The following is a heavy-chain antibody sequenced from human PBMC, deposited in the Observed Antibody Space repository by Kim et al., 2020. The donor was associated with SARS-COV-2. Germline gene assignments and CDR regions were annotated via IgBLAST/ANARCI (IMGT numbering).Heavy chain of an antibody. Sequence: ASVKVSCKASGYTFTSYYMHWVRQAPGQGLEWMGIINPSGGSTSYAQKFQGRVTMTRDTSTSTVYMELSILRSEDTAVYYCARDRSPYGSGSYSGMDVWGQGTTVTVSS. CDR3: ARDRSPYGSGSYSGMDV. J-gene: IGHJ6*02. V-gene: IGHV1-46*01. D-gene: IGHD3-10*01. CDR1: GYTFTSYY. CDR2: INPSGGST.